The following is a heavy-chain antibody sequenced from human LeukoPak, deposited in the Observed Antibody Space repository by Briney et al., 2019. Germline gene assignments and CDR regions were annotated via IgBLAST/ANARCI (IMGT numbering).Heavy chain of an antibody. Sequence: SETLSLTCTVSGGSISSYYRSWIRQPPGKGLEWIGYIYYSGSTNYNPSLKSRVTISVDTSKNQFSLKLSSVTAADTAVYYCARHASGWAHLFDYWGQGTLVTVSS. CDR3: ARHASGWAHLFDY. CDR1: GGSISSYY. D-gene: IGHD6-19*01. V-gene: IGHV4-59*08. J-gene: IGHJ4*02. CDR2: IYYSGST.